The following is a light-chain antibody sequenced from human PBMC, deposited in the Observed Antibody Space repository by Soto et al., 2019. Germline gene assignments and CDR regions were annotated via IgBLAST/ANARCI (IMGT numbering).Light chain of an antibody. CDR3: QHYGSLPLT. J-gene: IGKJ4*01. CDR1: QSVGSH. V-gene: IGKV3-15*01. CDR2: GAS. Sequence: EIVMTQTPATLSVSPGERATLSCRASQSVGSHLAWYQQRPGQAPRLLIYGASYRATGIPARFSGSGSGTEFTLTISRLEPEDFAVYFCQHYGSLPLTFGGGTKVDIK.